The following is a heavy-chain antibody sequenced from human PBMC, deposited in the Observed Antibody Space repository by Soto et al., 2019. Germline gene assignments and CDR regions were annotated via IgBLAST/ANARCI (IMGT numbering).Heavy chain of an antibody. D-gene: IGHD6-19*01. CDR2: INAGNSNT. Sequence: QVQLVQSGAEVKKPGASVKVSCKASGYTFTSYAMHWVRQAPGQRLEWMGWINAGNSNTKYSQKFQGRVTITRDTSASTAYMELSSLRSEDTAVYYCASFEVAGSYVDYWGQGTLVTVSS. CDR3: ASFEVAGSYVDY. CDR1: GYTFTSYA. V-gene: IGHV1-3*01. J-gene: IGHJ4*02.